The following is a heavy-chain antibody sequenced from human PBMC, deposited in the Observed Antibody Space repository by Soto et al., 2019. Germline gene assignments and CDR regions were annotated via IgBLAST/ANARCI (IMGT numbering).Heavy chain of an antibody. J-gene: IGHJ5*02. CDR1: GGTFSSYA. V-gene: IGHV1-69*13. D-gene: IGHD3-22*01. Sequence: SVKVSCKASGGTFSSYAISWVRQAPGQGLEWMGGIIPIFGTANYAQKFQGRVTITADESTSTAYMELSSLRSEDTAVYYCARETGGYYDSSGYSRPGWFDPWGQGTLVTVSS. CDR2: IIPIFGTA. CDR3: ARETGGYYDSSGYSRPGWFDP.